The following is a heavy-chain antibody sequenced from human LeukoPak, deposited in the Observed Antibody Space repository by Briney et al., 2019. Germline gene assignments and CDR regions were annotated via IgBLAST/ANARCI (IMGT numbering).Heavy chain of an antibody. V-gene: IGHV4-4*07. D-gene: IGHD2-2*01. CDR1: GGSISSYY. J-gene: IGHJ3*02. Sequence: SETLSLTCTVSGGSISSYYWSWIRQPAGKGLEWIGRIYTSGSTNYNPSLKSRVTMSVDTSENQFSLKLSSVTAADTAVYYCARVTYCSSTSCYEGAFDIWGQGTMVTVSS. CDR3: ARVTYCSSTSCYEGAFDI. CDR2: IYTSGST.